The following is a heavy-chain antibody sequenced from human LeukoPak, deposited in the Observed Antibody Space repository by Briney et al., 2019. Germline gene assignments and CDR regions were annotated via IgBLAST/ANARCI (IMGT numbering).Heavy chain of an antibody. V-gene: IGHV4-39*01. CDR1: GGSISSSSYY. Sequence: SETLSLTCTVSGGSISSSSYYWGWIRQPPGKGLEWFASIYYSGSTYYNPSLKSRVTISVDTSKNQFSLKLSSVTAADTAVYYCARHRVGCSGDSCYDFDYWGQGTLVTVSS. CDR2: IYYSGST. CDR3: ARHRVGCSGDSCYDFDY. J-gene: IGHJ4*02. D-gene: IGHD2-15*01.